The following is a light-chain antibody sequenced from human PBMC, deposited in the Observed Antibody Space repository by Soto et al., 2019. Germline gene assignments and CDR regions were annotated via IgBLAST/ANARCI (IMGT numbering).Light chain of an antibody. CDR3: LQYGSWYT. CDR1: QSISN. V-gene: IGKV3-20*01. J-gene: IGKJ2*01. Sequence: ENVLTQSPGTLSVSPGERATLSCRASQSISNLVWYQQKPGQAPRLVIYDTSSRATGIPDRFSGSGSGTDFTLTISRLEPEDVAVYYCLQYGSWYTFGQGTKLEIK. CDR2: DTS.